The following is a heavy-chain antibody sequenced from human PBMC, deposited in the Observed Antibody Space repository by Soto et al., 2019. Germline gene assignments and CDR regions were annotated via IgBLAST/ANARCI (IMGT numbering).Heavy chain of an antibody. CDR3: ERTGASTSLSFFDY. D-gene: IGHD3-16*01. CDR1: GGSFSGYY. J-gene: IGHJ4*02. CDR2: INHSGGT. V-gene: IGHV4-34*01. Sequence: PSETLSLTCAVCGGSFSGYYWSWIRQPPGKGLQWIGEINHSGGTNYNPSLKSRVTISVDTSKNQFFLKLTSVTAADTAVYYCERTGASTSLSFFDYWGQGTLVTVSS.